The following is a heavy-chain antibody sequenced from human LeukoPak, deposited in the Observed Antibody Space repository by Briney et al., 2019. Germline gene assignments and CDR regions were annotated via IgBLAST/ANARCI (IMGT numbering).Heavy chain of an antibody. CDR2: INHSGST. J-gene: IGHJ4*02. CDR3: ATENGFNDY. Sequence: SETLSLTCTVSGGSISSSSYYWGWIRQPPGKGLEWIGGINHSGSTNYNPSLKSRVTISLDTSKNQFSLKLSSVTAADTAVYYCATENGFNDYWGQGTLVTVSS. V-gene: IGHV4-39*07. CDR1: GGSISSSSYY. D-gene: IGHD2-8*01.